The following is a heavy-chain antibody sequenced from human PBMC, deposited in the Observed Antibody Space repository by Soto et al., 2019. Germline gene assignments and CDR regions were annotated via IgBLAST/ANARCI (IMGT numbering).Heavy chain of an antibody. CDR3: ARLGSSGGDYYYYGMDG. D-gene: IGHD6-19*01. CDR2: IDPSDSYT. J-gene: IGHJ6*01. V-gene: IGHV5-10-1*01. Sequence: PGESLKISCKGSGYSFTSYWISWVRQMPGKGLEWMGRIDPSDSYTNYSPSFQGHVTISADKSISTAYLQWSSLKASDTAMYYCARLGSSGGDYYYYGMDGWGQGTTVTVSS. CDR1: GYSFTSYW.